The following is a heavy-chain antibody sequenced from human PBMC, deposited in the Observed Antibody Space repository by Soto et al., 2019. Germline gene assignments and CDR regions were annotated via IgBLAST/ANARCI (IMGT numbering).Heavy chain of an antibody. CDR1: WYSFSSFL. CDR2: IDPSDSYT. D-gene: IGHD3-22*01. CDR3: ARREYYYDSSGGRYYYYGMDV. Sequence: PVGSLEISCKGSWYSFSSFLVSRVRPVPGEGPGGVGRIDPSDSYTNYSPSFQGHVTISADKSISTAYLQWSSLKASDTAMYYCARREYYYDSSGGRYYYYGMDVWGQGTTVTVSS. J-gene: IGHJ6*02. V-gene: IGHV5-10-1*01.